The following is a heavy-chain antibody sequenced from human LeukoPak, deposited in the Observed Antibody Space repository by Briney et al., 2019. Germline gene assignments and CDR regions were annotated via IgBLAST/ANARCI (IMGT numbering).Heavy chain of an antibody. CDR2: IYSAGST. D-gene: IGHD3-10*01. Sequence: PGGSLRLSCAASGFTVSSNSMTWVRQAPGKGLQWASVIYSAGSTYYADSVKGRFTISRDNSKNTLFLQMNSLRAEDAAVYYCARTMVRGLAYGMDVWSQGTTVTVSS. V-gene: IGHV3-66*01. CDR1: GFTVSSNS. J-gene: IGHJ6*02. CDR3: ARTMVRGLAYGMDV.